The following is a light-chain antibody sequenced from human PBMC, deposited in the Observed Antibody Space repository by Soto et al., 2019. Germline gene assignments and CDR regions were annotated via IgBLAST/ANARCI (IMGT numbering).Light chain of an antibody. Sequence: DIQMTKSRSSLSASVGDRGTITSRASHGISNYLAWYQQKPGKVPKLLIYAASTLQSGVPSRFSGSGSGTDFTLTISSLQPDDFATYYCHQYHTYSTFGQGTKVDI. CDR3: HQYHTYST. J-gene: IGKJ1*01. CDR1: HGISNY. CDR2: AAS. V-gene: IGKV1-27*01.